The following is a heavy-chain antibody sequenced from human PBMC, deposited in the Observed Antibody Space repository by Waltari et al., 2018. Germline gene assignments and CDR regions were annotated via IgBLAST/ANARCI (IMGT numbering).Heavy chain of an antibody. CDR1: GFIVSSNY. D-gene: IGHD3-22*01. J-gene: IGHJ4*02. CDR3: ARDCCSPYYLGS. V-gene: IGHV3-53*01. Sequence: EVQLVESGGGLIQPGGSLRLSCAASGFIVSSNYMTWVRQAPGKGVEGVSIIYSGRSSTYDAKSVKGRFTISRDNSKNTLYLQMNSLRAEDTAVYYCARDCCSPYYLGSWGQGTLVTVSS. CDR2: IYSGRSST.